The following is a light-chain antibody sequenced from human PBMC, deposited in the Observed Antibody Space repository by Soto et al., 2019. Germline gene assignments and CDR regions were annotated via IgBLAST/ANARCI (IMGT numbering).Light chain of an antibody. CDR1: QSISTF. Sequence: EVVLTQSPATLSLSPGEKATLSCRASQSISTFLAWYQQKPGLAPRLLIYDASNRATGIPDRFSGSGSETDFTLTISSLEPEDFAVYYCQQCANWPPKWSFGQGTKLEIK. V-gene: IGKV3-11*01. CDR2: DAS. CDR3: QQCANWPPKWS. J-gene: IGKJ1*01.